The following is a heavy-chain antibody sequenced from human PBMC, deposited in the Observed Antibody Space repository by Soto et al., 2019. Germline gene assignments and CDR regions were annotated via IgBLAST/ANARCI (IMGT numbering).Heavy chain of an antibody. CDR2: ISYGGSNK. D-gene: IGHD2-2*01. J-gene: IGHJ6*02. Sequence: AGGSLRLSCAASGFTFISYAMHWFRQAPGKGLEWVAVISYGGSNKYYADSVKGRFTISRDNSKNTLYLQMNSLRAEDTAVYYCAREDCSSTSCYWYYYYGMDVWGQGTTVTVSS. V-gene: IGHV3-30-3*01. CDR3: AREDCSSTSCYWYYYYGMDV. CDR1: GFTFISYA.